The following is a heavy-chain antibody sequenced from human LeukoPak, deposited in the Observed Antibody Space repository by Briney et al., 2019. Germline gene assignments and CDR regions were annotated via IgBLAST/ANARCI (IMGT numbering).Heavy chain of an antibody. CDR3: ARATWTTVPTWFDY. Sequence: PGGALRLSCAASGFIFSTYAMHWVRQAPGKGLEYVSAISSNGGSTYYANSVKGRFTISRDNSKNTLYLQMRSLRAEDMAVYYCARATWTTVPTWFDYWGQGTLVTVSS. J-gene: IGHJ4*02. CDR1: GFIFSTYA. CDR2: ISSNGGST. V-gene: IGHV3-64*01. D-gene: IGHD4-11*01.